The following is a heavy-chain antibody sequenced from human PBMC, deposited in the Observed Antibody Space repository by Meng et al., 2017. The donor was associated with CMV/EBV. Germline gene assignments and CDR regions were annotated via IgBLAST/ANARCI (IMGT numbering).Heavy chain of an antibody. CDR3: AREIGVARYDWYGMDV. V-gene: IGHV3-21*01. CDR1: GFTFSSYS. J-gene: IGHJ6*02. Sequence: GGSLRLSCAASGFTFSSYSMNWVRQAPGKGLEWVSSISSSGSYIYYAGSVKCRFTISRDNAKTSLYLQMNSLRAEDTAVYYCAREIGVARYDWYGMDVWGQGTTVTVSS. D-gene: IGHD3-3*01. CDR2: ISSSGSYI.